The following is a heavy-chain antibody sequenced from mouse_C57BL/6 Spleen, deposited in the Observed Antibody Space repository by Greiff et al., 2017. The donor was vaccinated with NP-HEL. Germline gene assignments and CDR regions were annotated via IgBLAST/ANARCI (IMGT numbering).Heavy chain of an antibody. D-gene: IGHD1-1*01. J-gene: IGHJ2*01. CDR3: APGSNYFDY. V-gene: IGHV1-4*01. CDR2: INPSSGYT. CDR1: GYTFTSYT. Sequence: VQLQESGAELARPGASVKMSCKASGYTFTSYTMHWVKQRPGQGLEWIGYINPSSGYTKYNQKFKDKATLTADKSSSTAYMQLSSLTSEDSAVYYCAPGSNYFDYWGQGTTLTVSS.